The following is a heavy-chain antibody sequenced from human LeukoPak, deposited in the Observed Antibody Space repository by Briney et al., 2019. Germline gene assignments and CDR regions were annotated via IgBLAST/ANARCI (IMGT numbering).Heavy chain of an antibody. V-gene: IGHV1-24*01. Sequence: ASVKVSCKVSGYTLTELSMHWVRQAPGKGLEWMGGFDLEDGETIYAQKFQGRVTMTEDTSTDTAYMELSSLRSEDTAVYYCANLKGLYSGSYFDYWGQGTLVTVSS. J-gene: IGHJ4*02. CDR2: FDLEDGET. CDR3: ANLKGLYSGSYFDY. D-gene: IGHD1-26*01. CDR1: GYTLTELS.